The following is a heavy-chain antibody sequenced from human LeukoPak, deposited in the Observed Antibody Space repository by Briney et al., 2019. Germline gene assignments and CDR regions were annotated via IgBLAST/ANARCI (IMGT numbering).Heavy chain of an antibody. Sequence: SETLSLTCAVSGYSIRSGNWWGWIRQPPGKGLEWIGFIYHSGSTFYNPSLKSRVTMSVDTSKNQFSLNLSSVTAADTAVYYCARGGTYYDILTGYYPFDYWGQGTLVTVSS. CDR3: ARGGTYYDILTGYYPFDY. J-gene: IGHJ4*02. CDR2: IYHSGST. D-gene: IGHD3-9*01. CDR1: GYSIRSGNW. V-gene: IGHV4-28*03.